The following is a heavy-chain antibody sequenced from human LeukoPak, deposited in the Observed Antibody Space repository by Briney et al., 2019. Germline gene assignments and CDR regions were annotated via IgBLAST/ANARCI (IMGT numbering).Heavy chain of an antibody. CDR2: IYSGGTT. J-gene: IGHJ3*02. CDR1: GFIVSNNY. V-gene: IGHV3-53*01. CDR3: ARDFKVATPNAGAFDI. D-gene: IGHD5-12*01. Sequence: PGGSLRLSCAASGFIVSNNYMNWVRQAPGKGLEWVSVIYSGGTTYYADSVKGRFTISRDNSKNTLCLQMNSLRAEDTAVYYCARDFKVATPNAGAFDIWGQGTMVTVSS.